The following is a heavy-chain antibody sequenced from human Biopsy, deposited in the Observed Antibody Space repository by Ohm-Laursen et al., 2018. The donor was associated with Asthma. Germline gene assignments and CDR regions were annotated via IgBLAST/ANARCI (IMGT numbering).Heavy chain of an antibody. CDR1: GFTFSSYG. J-gene: IGHJ1*01. CDR2: ISYDGSNK. Sequence: SLRLSCAASGFTFSSYGMHWVRQAPGKGLEWVAVISYDGSNKYYADSVKGRFTISRDNSKNTLYLQMNSLRAEDTAVYYCARTFHFWSSYHAEHYQLWGQGTLVTVSS. D-gene: IGHD3-3*01. CDR3: ARTFHFWSSYHAEHYQL. V-gene: IGHV3-30*03.